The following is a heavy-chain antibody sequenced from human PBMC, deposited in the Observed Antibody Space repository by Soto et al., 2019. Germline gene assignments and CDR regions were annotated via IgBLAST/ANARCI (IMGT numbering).Heavy chain of an antibody. CDR1: GGTFSSYA. Sequence: VQLVQSGAEVKKPGSSVKVSCKASGGTFSSYAISWVRQAPGQGLEWVSSISSSSSYIYYADSVKGRFTISRDNAKNSLYLQMNSLRAEDTAVYYCARDFSSPDDAFDIWGQGTMVTVSS. J-gene: IGHJ3*02. V-gene: IGHV3-21*01. D-gene: IGHD6-13*01. CDR3: ARDFSSPDDAFDI. CDR2: ISSSSSYI.